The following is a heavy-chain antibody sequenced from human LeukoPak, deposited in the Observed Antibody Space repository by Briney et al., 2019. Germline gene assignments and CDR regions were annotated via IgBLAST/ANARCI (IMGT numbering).Heavy chain of an antibody. CDR3: ARGVPYFDPSGDIYIDAFDI. J-gene: IGHJ3*02. CDR1: GGSINDYY. Sequence: SETLSLTCTVSGGSINDYYWTWSRQTPGKRLEWLGYIHSNGNTSYSPSLKRRVVMSVDTSKNHCSLRLSSVTTADTAVYYCARGVPYFDPSGDIYIDAFDIWGQGTMVTVSS. CDR2: IHSNGNT. V-gene: IGHV4-59*01. D-gene: IGHD2-15*01.